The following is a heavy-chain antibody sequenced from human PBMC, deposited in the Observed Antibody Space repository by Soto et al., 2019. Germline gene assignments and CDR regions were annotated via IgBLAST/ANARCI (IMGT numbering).Heavy chain of an antibody. CDR3: ARVVVPAAMTYGMDV. CDR1: GFTFSSYA. V-gene: IGHV3-30-3*01. Sequence: GGSLRLSCAASGFTFSSYAMHWVRQAPGKGLEWVAVISYDGSNKYYADSVKGRFTISRDNSKNTLYPQMNSLRAEDTAVYYCARVVVPAAMTYGMDVWGQGTTVTVSS. J-gene: IGHJ6*02. CDR2: ISYDGSNK. D-gene: IGHD2-2*01.